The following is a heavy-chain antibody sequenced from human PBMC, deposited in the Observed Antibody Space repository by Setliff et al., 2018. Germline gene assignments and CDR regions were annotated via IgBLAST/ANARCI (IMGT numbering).Heavy chain of an antibody. CDR3: ARDGVFYAMDF. V-gene: IGHV3-48*03. D-gene: IGHD3-10*01. Sequence: PGGSLRLSCAVSGFTFSNHGMNWVRQAPGKGLEWVSYINAWGTSKYYADSVKGRFTISRDNAKNSLYLDLNSLRAEDMAVYYCARDGVFYAMDFWGQGTTVTVSS. CDR1: GFTFSNHG. CDR2: INAWGTSK. J-gene: IGHJ6*02.